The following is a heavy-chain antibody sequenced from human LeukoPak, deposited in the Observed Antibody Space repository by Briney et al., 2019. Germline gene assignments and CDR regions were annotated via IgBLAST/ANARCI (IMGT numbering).Heavy chain of an antibody. CDR2: INPSGGST. D-gene: IGHD3-10*01. CDR1: GYTFTSYY. CDR3: ARESITMVRGVIDRSKNFDY. J-gene: IGHJ4*02. Sequence: ASVKVSCKASGYTFTSYYMHWVRQAPGQGLEWMGIINPSGGSTSYAQKFQGRVTMTRDTSTSTVYMELSSLRSEDTAVYYCARESITMVRGVIDRSKNFDYWGQGTLVTVSS. V-gene: IGHV1-46*01.